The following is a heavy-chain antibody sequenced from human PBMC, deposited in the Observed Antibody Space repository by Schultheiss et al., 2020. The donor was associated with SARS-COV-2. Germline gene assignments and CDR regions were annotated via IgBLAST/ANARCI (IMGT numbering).Heavy chain of an antibody. CDR3: ARNGNLGAFDI. J-gene: IGHJ3*02. D-gene: IGHD4-23*01. V-gene: IGHV4-59*04. CDR2: IYYSGSI. Sequence: SQTLSLTCTVSGGSIGSYYWTWIRQPPGKGLEWIGYIYYSGSIYNNPSLKSRVTMSVDTSKNQFSLKLTSVTAVDTAVYYCARNGNLGAFDIWGQGTMVTVSS. CDR1: GGSIGSYY.